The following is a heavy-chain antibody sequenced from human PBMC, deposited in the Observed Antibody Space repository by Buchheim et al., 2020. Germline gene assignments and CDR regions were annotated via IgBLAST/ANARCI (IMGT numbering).Heavy chain of an antibody. CDR1: GYTLTSYY. V-gene: IGHV1-46*01. CDR3: ARDPGPGSYYDFWSGYYPPPFDY. CDR2: INPSGGST. Sequence: QVQLVQSGAEVKKPGASVKVSCKASGYTLTSYYMHWVRQAPGQGLEWMGIINPSGGSTSYAQKFQGRVTMTRDTSTSTVYMELSSLRSEDTAVYYCARDPGPGSYYDFWSGYYPPPFDYWGQGTL. J-gene: IGHJ4*02. D-gene: IGHD3-3*01.